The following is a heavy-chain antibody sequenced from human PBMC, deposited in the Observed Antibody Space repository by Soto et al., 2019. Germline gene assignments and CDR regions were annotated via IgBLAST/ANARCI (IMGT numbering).Heavy chain of an antibody. CDR1: GFTFSSYA. V-gene: IGHV3-23*01. CDR3: AKDYVENYDFWSGYYTAYFDY. CDR2: ISGSGGST. J-gene: IGHJ4*02. Sequence: GGSLRLSCAASGFTFSSYAMSWVRQAPGKGLEWVSAISGSGGSTYYADSVKGRFTISRDNSKNTLYLQMNSLRAEDTAVYYCAKDYVENYDFWSGYYTAYFDYWGQGT. D-gene: IGHD3-3*01.